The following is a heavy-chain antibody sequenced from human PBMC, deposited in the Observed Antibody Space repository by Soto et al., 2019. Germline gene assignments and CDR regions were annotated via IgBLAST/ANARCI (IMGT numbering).Heavy chain of an antibody. CDR1: GGSISSGGYS. J-gene: IGHJ5*02. V-gene: IGHV4-30-2*01. CDR3: AGVRGPYCGGECYPPTPNWFDP. D-gene: IGHD2-21*01. CDR2: IYHSGST. Sequence: QLQLQESGSGLVKPSQTLSLTCAVSGGSISSGGYSWSRIRQPPGKGLEWIRYIYHSGSTYYNPSLKSRVTISVDRSKNQFSLKLSSVTAADSAVYYCAGVRGPYCGGECYPPTPNWFDPWGQGTLVTVSS.